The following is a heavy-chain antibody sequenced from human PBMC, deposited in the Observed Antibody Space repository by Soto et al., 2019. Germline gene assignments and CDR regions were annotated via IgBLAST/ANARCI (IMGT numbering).Heavy chain of an antibody. J-gene: IGHJ4*02. CDR1: GFSFGSYW. Sequence: LRLSCAVSGFSFGSYWMSWVRQAPGKGLEWLASIKDDGSERYYLDSVKGRFTISRDNAKDSLSLQMNSLRGEDTAFYYCARDVGPVTIFGEALSGYFDFWGQGPLVTVSS. CDR2: IKDDGSER. D-gene: IGHD3-3*01. CDR3: ARDVGPVTIFGEALSGYFDF. V-gene: IGHV3-7*03.